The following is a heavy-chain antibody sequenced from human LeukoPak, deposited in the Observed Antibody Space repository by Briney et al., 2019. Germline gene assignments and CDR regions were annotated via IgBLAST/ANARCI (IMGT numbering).Heavy chain of an antibody. D-gene: IGHD1-14*01. CDR1: GYTFTGCY. Sequence: RASVKVSCKASGYTFTGCYMHWVRQAPGQGLEWMGWINPNSGGTNYAQKFQGRVTMTRDTSISTAYMELSRLRSDDTAVYYCARAATDHPFDYWGQGTLVTVSS. CDR2: INPNSGGT. J-gene: IGHJ4*02. CDR3: ARAATDHPFDY. V-gene: IGHV1-2*02.